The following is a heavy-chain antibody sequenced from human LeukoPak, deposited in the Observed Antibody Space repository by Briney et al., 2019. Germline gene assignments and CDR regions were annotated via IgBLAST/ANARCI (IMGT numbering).Heavy chain of an antibody. CDR3: ARDLTQLALFDY. D-gene: IGHD6-13*01. J-gene: IGHJ4*02. Sequence: PGGSLRLSCAASGFTFSNYGMHWVCQAPGKGLEWVAVIWYDGSNKYYADSVKGRFTLSRDNSKNTLFLQMNSLRPEDTAVYFCARDLTQLALFDYWGQGTLVTVSS. CDR2: IWYDGSNK. CDR1: GFTFSNYG. V-gene: IGHV3-33*01.